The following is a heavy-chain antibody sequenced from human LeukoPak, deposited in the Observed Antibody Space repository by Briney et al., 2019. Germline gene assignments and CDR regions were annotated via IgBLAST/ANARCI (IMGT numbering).Heavy chain of an antibody. J-gene: IGHJ5*02. V-gene: IGHV3-48*03. CDR3: ARDRGGWYRWFDP. Sequence: PGGSLRLSCAASGFTFSSFEMNWVRQAPGKGLEWVSYISGSGTTIHYADSVKGRFTISRDNAQNSLYLQMNSPRAEDTALYYCARDRGGWYRWFDPWGQGTLVTVSS. CDR2: ISGSGTTI. CDR1: GFTFSSFE. D-gene: IGHD6-19*01.